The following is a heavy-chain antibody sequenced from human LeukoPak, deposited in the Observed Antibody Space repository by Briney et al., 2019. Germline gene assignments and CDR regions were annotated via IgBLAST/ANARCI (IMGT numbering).Heavy chain of an antibody. D-gene: IGHD6-13*01. CDR3: ATDGIAAAGTAPLF. CDR2: FDPEDGET. Sequence: ASVKVSCKVSGYTLTELSMHWVRQAPGKGLEWMGGFDPEDGETIYAQKFRGRVTMTEDTSTDTAYMELSSLRSEDTAVYYCATDGIAAAGTAPLFWGQGTLVTVSS. V-gene: IGHV1-24*01. CDR1: GYTLTELS. J-gene: IGHJ4*02.